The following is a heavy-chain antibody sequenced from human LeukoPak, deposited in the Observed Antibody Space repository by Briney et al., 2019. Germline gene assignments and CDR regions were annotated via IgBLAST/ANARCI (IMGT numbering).Heavy chain of an antibody. D-gene: IGHD6-19*01. CDR3: ARDGYDSSGWYEGNFDY. J-gene: IGHJ4*02. Sequence: ASVKVSCKASGYTFTSYAMHWVRQAPGQRVEWMGWINAGNGNTKYSQKFQGRVTITRDTSASTAYMELSSLRSEDTAVYYGARDGYDSSGWYEGNFDYWGQGTLVTVSS. CDR1: GYTFTSYA. V-gene: IGHV1-3*01. CDR2: INAGNGNT.